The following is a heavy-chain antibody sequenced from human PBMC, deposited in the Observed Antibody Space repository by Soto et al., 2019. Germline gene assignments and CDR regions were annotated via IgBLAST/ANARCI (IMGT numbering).Heavy chain of an antibody. Sequence: SETLSLTCTVSGGSISSGGYYWSWIRQHPGKGLEWIGYIYYSGSTYYNPSLKSRVTISVDTSKNQFSLKLSSVTAADTAVYYCASVYCSGGSCYALLHWGQGTLVTVSS. J-gene: IGHJ1*01. D-gene: IGHD2-15*01. CDR2: IYYSGST. V-gene: IGHV4-31*03. CDR1: GGSISSGGYY. CDR3: ASVYCSGGSCYALLH.